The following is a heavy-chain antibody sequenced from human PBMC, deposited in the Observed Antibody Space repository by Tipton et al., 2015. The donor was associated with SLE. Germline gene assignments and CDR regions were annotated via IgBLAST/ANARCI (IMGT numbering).Heavy chain of an antibody. Sequence: TLSLTCTVSGGSISSGSYYWSWIRQPAGKGLEWIGRIYTSGITNYNPSLESRVIISIDTSKNQFSLKLSSVTAADTAVYYCLRASGDSENWGQGTLVTVSS. CDR3: LRASGDSEN. J-gene: IGHJ4*02. CDR1: GGSISSGSYY. CDR2: IYTSGIT. D-gene: IGHD4-11*01. V-gene: IGHV4-61*02.